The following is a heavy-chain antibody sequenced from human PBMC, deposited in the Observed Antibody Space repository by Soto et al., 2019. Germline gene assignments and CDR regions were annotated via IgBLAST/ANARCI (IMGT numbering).Heavy chain of an antibody. D-gene: IGHD2-2*01. CDR2: INHSGES. V-gene: IGHV4-34*01. J-gene: IGHJ5*02. CDR3: ARGGRYCSGTSCYAFDP. Sequence: ETLSLTCTVSGGSFSTYFWSWIRQPPGKGLEWIGEINHSGESNYDPSLKGRVTMSLDTSTNQMSLKMTSLTAADTAVYYCARGGRYCSGTSCYAFDPWGQGTLVTVSS. CDR1: GGSFSTYF.